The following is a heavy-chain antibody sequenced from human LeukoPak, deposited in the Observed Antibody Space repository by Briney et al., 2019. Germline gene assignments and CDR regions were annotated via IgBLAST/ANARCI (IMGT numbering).Heavy chain of an antibody. CDR1: GFTFSSYE. V-gene: IGHV3-48*03. Sequence: GGSLRLSCAASGFTFSSYEMNWVRQAPGKRLEWVSYISSSGKTIFYADSVKGRFTISRDNAKNSLYLQVNSLRAEDTAVYYCARNPGHHDASDFWGQGTMVTVSS. CDR2: ISSSGKTI. CDR3: ARNPGHHDASDF. J-gene: IGHJ3*01.